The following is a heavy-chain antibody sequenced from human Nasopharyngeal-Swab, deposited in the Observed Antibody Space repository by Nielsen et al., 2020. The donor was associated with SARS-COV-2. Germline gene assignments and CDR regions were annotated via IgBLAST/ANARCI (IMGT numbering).Heavy chain of an antibody. Sequence: SETLSLTCTVSGGSISSYYWSWIRQPPGKGLEWIGEINHSGSTNYNPSLKSRVTISVDTSKNQFSLKLSSVTAADTAVYYCARTVRSSSGWYNSGYFDYWGQGTLVTVSS. CDR2: INHSGST. CDR1: GGSISSYY. V-gene: IGHV4-34*01. D-gene: IGHD6-19*01. J-gene: IGHJ4*02. CDR3: ARTVRSSSGWYNSGYFDY.